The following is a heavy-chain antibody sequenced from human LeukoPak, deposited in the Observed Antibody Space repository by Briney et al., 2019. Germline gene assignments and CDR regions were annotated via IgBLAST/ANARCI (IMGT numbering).Heavy chain of an antibody. Sequence: SQTLSLTCTVSGGSISSGDYYWSWIRQPPGKGLEWIGYIYYSGSTNYNPSLKSRVTISVDTSKNQFSLKLSSVTAADTAVYYCARHVYPYSSSWYLDDAFDIWGQGTMVTVSS. V-gene: IGHV4-30-4*01. J-gene: IGHJ3*02. CDR3: ARHVYPYSSSWYLDDAFDI. CDR1: GGSISSGDYY. D-gene: IGHD6-13*01. CDR2: IYYSGST.